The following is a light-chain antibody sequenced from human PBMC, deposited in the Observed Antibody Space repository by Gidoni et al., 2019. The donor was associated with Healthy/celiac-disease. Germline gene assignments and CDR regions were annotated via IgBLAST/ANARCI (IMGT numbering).Light chain of an antibody. Sequence: DIQMTQSPSSLSASVGDRVTITCRASQSISSYLNWYQQKPGKAPKLLIYAASSLQSGVPSRFSGSGSGTDFTLTISSLQPDAFATYYCQPSYSTLALTFGGXTKVEIK. CDR2: AAS. V-gene: IGKV1-39*01. CDR1: QSISSY. CDR3: QPSYSTLALT. J-gene: IGKJ4*01.